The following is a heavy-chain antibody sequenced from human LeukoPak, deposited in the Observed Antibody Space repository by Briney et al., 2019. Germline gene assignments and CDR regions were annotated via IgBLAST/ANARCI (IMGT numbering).Heavy chain of an antibody. J-gene: IGHJ5*02. D-gene: IGHD3-22*01. CDR3: ATSRPITMIKSAGWFDP. CDR1: GYTFTSYG. Sequence: GASVKVSCKASGYTFTSYGISWVRQAPGQGLEWMGWISAYNGNTNYAQKFQGRVTMTEDTSTDTAYMELSSLRSEDTAVYYCATSRPITMIKSAGWFDPWGQGTLVTVSS. V-gene: IGHV1-18*01. CDR2: ISAYNGNT.